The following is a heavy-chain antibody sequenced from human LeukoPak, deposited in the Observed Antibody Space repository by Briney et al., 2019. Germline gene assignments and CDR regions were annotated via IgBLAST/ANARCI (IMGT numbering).Heavy chain of an antibody. CDR3: ARDEMATLFDACDI. CDR1: GGSFSGYY. CDR2: INHSGST. J-gene: IGHJ3*02. V-gene: IGHV4-34*01. Sequence: PSETLSLTCAVYGGSFSGYYWSWIRQPPGKGLEWIGEINHSGSTNYNPSLKSRVTISVDTSKIQFSLKLSSVTAADTAVYYCARDEMATLFDACDIWGQGTMVTVSS. D-gene: IGHD5-24*01.